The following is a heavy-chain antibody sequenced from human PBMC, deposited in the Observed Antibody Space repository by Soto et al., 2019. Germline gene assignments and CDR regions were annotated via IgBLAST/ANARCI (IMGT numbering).Heavy chain of an antibody. D-gene: IGHD3-9*01. V-gene: IGHV3-33*01. CDR1: GFTFSSYG. J-gene: IGHJ6*02. CDR2: IWYDGSNK. Sequence: QVKLVESRGGVVQPGRSLRLSCAASGFTFSSYGMHWVRQAPGKGLEWVAVIWYDGSNKYYADSVKGRFTISRDNSKNTLYLQMNSLRAEDTAVYYCARDRGDWLPRYYYYGMDVWGQGTTVTVSS. CDR3: ARDRGDWLPRYYYYGMDV.